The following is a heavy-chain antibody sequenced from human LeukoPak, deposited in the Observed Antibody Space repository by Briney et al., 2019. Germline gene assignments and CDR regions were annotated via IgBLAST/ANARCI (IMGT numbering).Heavy chain of an antibody. V-gene: IGHV4-39*01. CDR2: AYVNGHT. CDR3: ARLGGYNLSRNAFDI. Sequence: SETLSLTCTVSGGSGSSTGYYWGWVRQTPGKGLEWIGNAYVNGHTYYNPSLKSRVTIVVDTSKNEFSLKLSSVTAADTAVYYCARLGGYNLSRNAFDIWGRGTLVTVSS. J-gene: IGHJ3*02. CDR1: GGSGSSTGYY. D-gene: IGHD5-24*01.